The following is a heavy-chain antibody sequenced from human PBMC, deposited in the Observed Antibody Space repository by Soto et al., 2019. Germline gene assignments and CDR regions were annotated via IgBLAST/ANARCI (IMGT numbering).Heavy chain of an antibody. V-gene: IGHV1-69*04. CDR3: ARDHCSGGSCLGY. D-gene: IGHD2-15*01. Sequence: SVKVSCKASGGTFSSYTISWVRQAPGQGLEWMGRIIPILGIANYAQKFQGRVTITADKSTSTAYMELSSLRSEDTAVYYCARDHCSGGSCLGYWGQGTLVTVSS. CDR2: IIPILGIA. J-gene: IGHJ4*02. CDR1: GGTFSSYT.